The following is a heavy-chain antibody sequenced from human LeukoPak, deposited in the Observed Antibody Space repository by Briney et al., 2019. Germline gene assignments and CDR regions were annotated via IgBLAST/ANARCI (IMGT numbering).Heavy chain of an antibody. Sequence: ASLKVSCKASGYTFTGYYMHWVRQAPGQGLEWMGWINPNSGGTNYAQKFQGRVTMTRDTSISTAYMELSRLRSDDTAVYYCARAKESSGWYNDWFDPWGQGTLVTVSS. CDR2: INPNSGGT. CDR1: GYTFTGYY. J-gene: IGHJ5*02. V-gene: IGHV1-2*02. CDR3: ARAKESSGWYNDWFDP. D-gene: IGHD6-19*01.